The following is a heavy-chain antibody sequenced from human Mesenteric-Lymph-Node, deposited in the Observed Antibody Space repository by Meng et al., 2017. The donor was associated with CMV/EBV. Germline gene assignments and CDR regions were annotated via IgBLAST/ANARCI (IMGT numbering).Heavy chain of an antibody. Sequence: FDNYRISWVAQDPRRGLEWMGWISAYNGNTSYAQKLQGRVTMTTDTSTSTAYMELRSLRSDDTAVYYCARALGPNVLRFLEWLLFDYWGQGTLVTVSS. CDR2: ISAYNGNT. V-gene: IGHV1-18*01. D-gene: IGHD3-3*01. CDR3: ARALGPNVLRFLEWLLFDY. J-gene: IGHJ4*02. CDR1: FDNYR.